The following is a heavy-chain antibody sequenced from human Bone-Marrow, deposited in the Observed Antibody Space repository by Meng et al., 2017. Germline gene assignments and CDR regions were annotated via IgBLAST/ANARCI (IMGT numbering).Heavy chain of an antibody. CDR3: ARDLGWVLFDY. D-gene: IGHD3-3*01. Sequence: VQLGESGGGLVRPGGSLRLSCGASGFNFGDYIMHWVRQSPGKGLEWISRIVSDGGITTYADSVKGRFTISRDNAKNTLYLEMNSLGAEDTAVYYCARDLGWVLFDYWGQGALVTVSS. J-gene: IGHJ4*02. CDR2: IVSDGGIT. V-gene: IGHV3-74*01. CDR1: GFNFGDYI.